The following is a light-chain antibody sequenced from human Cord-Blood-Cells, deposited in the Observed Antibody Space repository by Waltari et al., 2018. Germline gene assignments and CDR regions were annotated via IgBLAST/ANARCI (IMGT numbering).Light chain of an antibody. CDR1: SSDVGGYNY. V-gene: IGLV2-14*01. CDR3: SSYTSSSTVV. J-gene: IGLJ2*01. CDR2: DVS. Sequence: QYALTQPAYASGSHRQSITISCPGTSSDVGGYNYVSWYQQHPGKAPKLMIYDVSNRPSGVSNRFSGSKSGNTASLTISGLQAEDEADYYCSSYTSSSTVVFGGGTKLTVL.